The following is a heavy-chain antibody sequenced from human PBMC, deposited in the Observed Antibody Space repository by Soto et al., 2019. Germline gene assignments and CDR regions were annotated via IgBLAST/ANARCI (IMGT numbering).Heavy chain of an antibody. D-gene: IGHD2-15*01. V-gene: IGHV3-30-3*01. J-gene: IGHJ3*02. CDR3: ARGVADAFDI. Sequence: GGSLRLSCAASGFTFSSYAMHWVRQAPGKGLEWVAVISYDGSNKYYAGSVKGRFTISRDNSKNTLYLQMNSLRAEDTAVYYCARGVADAFDIWGQGTMVTVSS. CDR1: GFTFSSYA. CDR2: ISYDGSNK.